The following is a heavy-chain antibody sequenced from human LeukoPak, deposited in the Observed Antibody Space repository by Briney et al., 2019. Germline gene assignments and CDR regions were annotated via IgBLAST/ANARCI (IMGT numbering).Heavy chain of an antibody. CDR2: IYYSGSI. Sequence: SETLSLTCTISGGSISSYYWSWIRQPPGKGLEWIGYIYYSGSIKYNPSLKSRVTMSVDTSKNQFSLKLSSVTAADTAVYYCARTFFTETWFDPWGQGTLVTVSS. CDR1: GGSISSYY. CDR3: ARTFFTETWFDP. D-gene: IGHD2/OR15-2a*01. J-gene: IGHJ5*02. V-gene: IGHV4-59*01.